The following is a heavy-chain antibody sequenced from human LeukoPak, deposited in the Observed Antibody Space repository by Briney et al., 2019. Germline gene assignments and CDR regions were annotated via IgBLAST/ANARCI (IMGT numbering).Heavy chain of an antibody. D-gene: IGHD3-22*01. Sequence: GGSLRLSCAASGFTVSSNYMSWVRQAPGKGLEWVSVIYSGGSTYYADSVKGRFTISRDNSKNTLYLQMNSLRAEDTAVYYCARDASGGYDSSGYSGAFDIWGQGTMVTVSS. V-gene: IGHV3-66*01. J-gene: IGHJ3*02. CDR3: ARDASGGYDSSGYSGAFDI. CDR1: GFTVSSNY. CDR2: IYSGGST.